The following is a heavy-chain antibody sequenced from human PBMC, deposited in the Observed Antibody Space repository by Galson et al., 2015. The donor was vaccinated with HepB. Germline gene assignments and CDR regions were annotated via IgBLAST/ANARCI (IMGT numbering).Heavy chain of an antibody. J-gene: IGHJ6*02. V-gene: IGHV4-39*01. Sequence: WIRQPPGKGLEWIGSIYYSGSTYYNPSLKSRVTISVDTSKNQFSLKLSSVTAAVTAVYYCARADYGDYGLDYYGMDVWGQGTTVTVSS. D-gene: IGHD4-17*01. CDR3: ARADYGDYGLDYYGMDV. CDR2: IYYSGST.